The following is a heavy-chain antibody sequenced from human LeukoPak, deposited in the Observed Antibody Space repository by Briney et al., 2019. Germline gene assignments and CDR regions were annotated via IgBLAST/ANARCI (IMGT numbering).Heavy chain of an antibody. D-gene: IGHD5-18*01. CDR3: AKQGIYTYGTEYFHH. V-gene: IGHV3-23*01. Sequence: GGSLRLSCAASGFTFSSYAMSWVRQAPGKGLEWVSAISGSGGSTYYADSVKGRFTISRDNSKNTLYLQMNSLRAEDTAVYFCAKQGIYTYGTEYFHHWGQGTLVTVSS. J-gene: IGHJ1*01. CDR2: ISGSGGST. CDR1: GFTFSSYA.